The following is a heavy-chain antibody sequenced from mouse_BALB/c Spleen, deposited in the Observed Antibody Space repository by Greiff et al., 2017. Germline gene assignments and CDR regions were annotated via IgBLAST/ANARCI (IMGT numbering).Heavy chain of an antibody. CDR1: GYSITSGYY. CDR2: ISYDGSN. J-gene: IGHJ3*01. Sequence: VQLKESGPGLVKPSQSLSLTCSVTGYSITSGYYWNWIRQFPGNKLEWMGYISYDGSNNYNPSLKNRISITRDTSKNQFFLKLNSVTTEDTATYYCARERYSLAYWGQGTLVTVSA. V-gene: IGHV3-6*02. CDR3: ARERYSLAY.